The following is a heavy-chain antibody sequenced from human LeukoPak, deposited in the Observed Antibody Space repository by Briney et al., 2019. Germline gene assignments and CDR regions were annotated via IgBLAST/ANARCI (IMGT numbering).Heavy chain of an antibody. J-gene: IGHJ4*02. V-gene: IGHV4-39*07. CDR2: IYHSGST. D-gene: IGHD4-23*01. Sequence: PSETLSLTCTVSGGSISSSSYYWGWIRQPPGKGLEWIGSIYHSGSTYYNSSLKSRVTISVDTSKNQFSLKLSSVIAADTAVYYSARDGMATVVTPNYWGQGTLVTVSS. CDR1: GGSISSSSYY. CDR3: ARDGMATVVTPNY.